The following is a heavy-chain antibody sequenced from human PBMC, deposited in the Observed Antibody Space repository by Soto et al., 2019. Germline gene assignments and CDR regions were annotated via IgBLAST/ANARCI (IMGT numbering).Heavy chain of an antibody. CDR1: GGSISNHY. J-gene: IGHJ4*02. CDR2: IYYNGNT. D-gene: IGHD7-27*01. CDR3: TRANWYSEY. V-gene: IGHV4-59*11. Sequence: QVQLQESGPGLVKPSETLSLTCTVSGGSISNHYWSWIRQPPGKGLEWIWYIYYNGNTNYNPPLKGRVTMSVDTSKNQISLKLSSVTAADTAVYYCTRANWYSEYWGQGTLVTVSS.